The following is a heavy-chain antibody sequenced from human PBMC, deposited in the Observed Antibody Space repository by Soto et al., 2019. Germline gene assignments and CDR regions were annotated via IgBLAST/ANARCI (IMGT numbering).Heavy chain of an antibody. CDR2: LIGGHYGT. CDR3: AKGKSTGDIDWFDP. V-gene: IGHV3-23*01. Sequence: VGSLRLSCTASGFTLQNYAMAWVRQAPGKGLEWVSTLIGGHYGTAYSYSVKGRFTVSRDNSKNCLYLQMNSLGVEDTAMYFCAKGKSTGDIDWFDPWGQGSLVTVSS. J-gene: IGHJ5*02. D-gene: IGHD3-10*01. CDR1: GFTLQNYA.